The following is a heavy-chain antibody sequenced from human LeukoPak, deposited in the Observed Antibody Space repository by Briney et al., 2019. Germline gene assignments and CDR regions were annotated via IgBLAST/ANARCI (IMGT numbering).Heavy chain of an antibody. J-gene: IGHJ5*02. D-gene: IGHD6-13*01. CDR2: INPNSGDT. CDR1: GYTFTGYY. CDR3: ARGRYYSSSLNWFDP. V-gene: IGHV1-2*02. Sequence: GASVKVSCKASGYTFTGYYIHWVRQAPGQGLEWMGWINPNSGDTNYAQKFQGRVTMTRDTSISTSYMELSRLRSVDTAIYFCARGRYYSSSLNWFDPWGQGALVTVSS.